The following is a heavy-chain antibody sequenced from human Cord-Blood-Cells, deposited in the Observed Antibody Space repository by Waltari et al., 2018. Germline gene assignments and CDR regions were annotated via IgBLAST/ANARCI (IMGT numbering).Heavy chain of an antibody. D-gene: IGHD2-2*01. V-gene: IGHV1-69*09. CDR2: IIPILGIA. J-gene: IGHJ3*02. Sequence: QVQLVQSGAEVKKPGSSVKVSCKASGGTFSSYAISWVRQAPGQGLEWMGRIIPILGIANYAQKFQGRVTITADKSTSTAYMELSSPRSEDTAVYYCARGSGVAVVPAAAFDIWGQGTMVTVSS. CDR3: ARGSGVAVVPAAAFDI. CDR1: GGTFSSYA.